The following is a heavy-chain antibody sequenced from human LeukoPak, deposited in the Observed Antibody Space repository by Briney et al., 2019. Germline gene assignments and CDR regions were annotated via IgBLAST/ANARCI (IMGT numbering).Heavy chain of an antibody. D-gene: IGHD1-1*01. J-gene: IGHJ4*02. CDR3: AGAAAGNFDY. CDR1: GGSISSYY. CDR2: IYYSGST. Sequence: NPSETLSLTCTVSGGSISSYYWSWIRQPPGKGLEWIGYIYYSGSTNYNPSLKSRVTISVDTSKNQFSLKLSSVTAADTAVYYCAGAAAGNFDYWGQGTLVTVSS. V-gene: IGHV4-59*01.